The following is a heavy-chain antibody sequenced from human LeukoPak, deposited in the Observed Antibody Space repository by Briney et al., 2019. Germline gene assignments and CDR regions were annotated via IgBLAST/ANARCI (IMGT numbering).Heavy chain of an antibody. J-gene: IGHJ4*02. V-gene: IGHV1-69*04. D-gene: IGHD4-17*01. CDR3: ARGHGDYYFDY. CDR1: GGTFSSYA. CDR2: IITILGIA. Sequence: SVKVSCKASGGTFSSYAISWVRQAPGQGLEWMGRIITILGIANYAQKFQGRVTITADKSTSTAYMELSSLRSEDTAVYYCARGHGDYYFDYWGQGTLVTVSS.